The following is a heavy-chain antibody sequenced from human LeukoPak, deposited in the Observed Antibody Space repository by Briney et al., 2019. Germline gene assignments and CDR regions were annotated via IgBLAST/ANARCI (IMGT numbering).Heavy chain of an antibody. CDR2: ISYDGSNK. CDR3: ARAHSSGREYYYYGMDV. D-gene: IGHD6-19*01. J-gene: IGHJ6*02. Sequence: GFLRLSCAASGFTFSSYAMHWVRQAPGKGLEWVAVISYDGSNKYYADSVKGRFTISRDNSKNTLYLQMNSLRAEDTAVYYCARAHSSGREYYYYGMDVWGQGTTVTVSS. CDR1: GFTFSSYA. V-gene: IGHV3-30-3*01.